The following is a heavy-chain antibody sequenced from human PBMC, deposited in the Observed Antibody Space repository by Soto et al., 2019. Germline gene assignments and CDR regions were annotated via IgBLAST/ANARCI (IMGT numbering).Heavy chain of an antibody. J-gene: IGHJ5*02. Sequence: QVQLAQSGAEVKKPGSSVKVSCKASGGTFSSYTISWVRQAPGQGLEWMGRIIPILGIANYAQKFQGRVTITADKSTSTAYMELSGLRSEDTAVYYCARAGSTEPEGWFDPWGQGTLVTVSS. CDR2: IIPILGIA. D-gene: IGHD3-10*01. CDR3: ARAGSTEPEGWFDP. V-gene: IGHV1-69*02. CDR1: GGTFSSYT.